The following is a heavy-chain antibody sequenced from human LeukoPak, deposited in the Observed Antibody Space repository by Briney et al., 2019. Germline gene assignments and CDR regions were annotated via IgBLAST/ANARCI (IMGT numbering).Heavy chain of an antibody. CDR3: AKERESGTYLDY. J-gene: IGHJ4*02. D-gene: IGHD1-26*01. Sequence: GGSLRLSCAASGFTFSSYDMSWVRQAPGKGLEWVSAISNTGGRTYYAHSVKGRFTISRDNCKNTLYLQINRRRAEDTAVYYCAKERESGTYLDYWGQGTLVTVSS. CDR1: GFTFSSYD. V-gene: IGHV3-23*01. CDR2: ISNTGGRT.